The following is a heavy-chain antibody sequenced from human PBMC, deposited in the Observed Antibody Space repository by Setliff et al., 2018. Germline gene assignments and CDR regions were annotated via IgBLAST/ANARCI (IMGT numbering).Heavy chain of an antibody. D-gene: IGHD2-15*01. CDR3: AKRGAASGPYYFDN. CDR2: ISGGGEST. V-gene: IGHV3-23*01. Sequence: PGGSLRLSCAASGFSFSTYAMSWVRQAPGKGLEWVSAISGGGESTYYAVSVRGRFTISRDNSESTVFLQVDSLRADDTAVYYCAKRGAASGPYYFDNWGQGTLVTVSS. CDR1: GFSFSTYA. J-gene: IGHJ4*02.